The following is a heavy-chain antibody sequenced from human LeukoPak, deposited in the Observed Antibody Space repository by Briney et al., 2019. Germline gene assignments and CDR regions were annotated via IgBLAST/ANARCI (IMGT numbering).Heavy chain of an antibody. V-gene: IGHV1-69*13. Sequence: SVKVSCKASRGTFSSYAISWVRQAPGQGLEWMGGIIPMFGTPNYAQKFQGRVTITADESTSTAYMELSSLRSEDTAVYYCARDARHKYCSSASCYRGWFDPWGQGTLVTVSS. J-gene: IGHJ5*02. CDR2: IIPMFGTP. CDR1: RGTFSSYA. D-gene: IGHD2-2*01. CDR3: ARDARHKYCSSASCYRGWFDP.